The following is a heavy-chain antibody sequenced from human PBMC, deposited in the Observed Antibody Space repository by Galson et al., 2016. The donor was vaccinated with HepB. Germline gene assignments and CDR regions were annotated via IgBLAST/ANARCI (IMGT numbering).Heavy chain of an antibody. V-gene: IGHV3-23*03. J-gene: IGHJ3*02. CDR2: IYSGDNT. D-gene: IGHD2-15*01. CDR1: GFTFSIYA. CDR3: AREIGVGYCSGGSCYATAFDI. Sequence: SLRLSCAASGFTFSIYAMSWVRRAPGKGLEWVSVIYSGDNTYYADSVKGRFTISRDNPKNTLSLQMNSLRVEDTAVYYCAREIGVGYCSGGSCYATAFDIWGQGTMVTVSS.